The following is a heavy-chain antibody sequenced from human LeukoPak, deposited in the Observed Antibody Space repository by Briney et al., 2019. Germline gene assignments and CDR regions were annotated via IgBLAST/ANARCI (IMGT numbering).Heavy chain of an antibody. CDR3: ASYGSANLYYFDY. J-gene: IGHJ4*02. CDR2: IIPIFGTA. D-gene: IGHD6-19*01. V-gene: IGHV1-69*05. CDR1: GGTFSSYA. Sequence: GASVKVSCKASGGTFSSYAISWVRQAPGQGLERMGGIIPIFGTANYAQKFQGRVTITTDESTSTAYMELSSLRSEDTAVYYCASYGSANLYYFDYWGQGTLVTVSS.